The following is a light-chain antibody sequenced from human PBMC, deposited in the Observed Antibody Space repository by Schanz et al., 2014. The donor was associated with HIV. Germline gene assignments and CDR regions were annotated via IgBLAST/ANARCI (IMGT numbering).Light chain of an antibody. CDR2: EVT. CDR3: AAWDVLLNGPV. CDR1: NSDVGGHNY. Sequence: QSALTQPPSASGSPGQSVTISCTGTNSDVGGHNYVSWFQQHPGKAPRLIIYEVTKRPSGVPDRFSGSKSGNTASLIVSGLQAEDEADYYCAAWDVLLNGPVFGGGTQLTVL. V-gene: IGLV2-8*01. J-gene: IGLJ7*01.